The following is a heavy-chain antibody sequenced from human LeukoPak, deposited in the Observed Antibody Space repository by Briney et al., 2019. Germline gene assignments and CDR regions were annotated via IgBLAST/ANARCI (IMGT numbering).Heavy chain of an antibody. CDR2: ISYSGSP. CDR1: GDSISSSGHW. CDR3: ARRSAEPQLIFDY. Sequence: SETLSLTCTVSGDSISSSGHWWGWIRQPPGEGLEWIGSISYSGSPSYKPSLKSRVTISVDTSKNQLSLRLSSVTAADTAVYYCARRSAEPQLIFDYWGQGTLVTVSS. V-gene: IGHV4-39*01. J-gene: IGHJ4*02. D-gene: IGHD2-2*01.